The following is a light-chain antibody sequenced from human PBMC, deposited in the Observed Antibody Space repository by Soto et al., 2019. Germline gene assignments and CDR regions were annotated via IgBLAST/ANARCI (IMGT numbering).Light chain of an antibody. CDR3: SSYTSSSTLTV. J-gene: IGLJ1*01. CDR1: SSDVGGYNY. V-gene: IGLV2-14*01. CDR2: EVS. Sequence: QSALTQPASVSGSPGQSITISCPGTSSDVGGYNYVSWYQQHPGKAPKLMIYEVSNRPSGVSNRFSGSKSGNTASLTISGLQAEDEADYYCSSYTSSSTLTVFGTGTKLTVL.